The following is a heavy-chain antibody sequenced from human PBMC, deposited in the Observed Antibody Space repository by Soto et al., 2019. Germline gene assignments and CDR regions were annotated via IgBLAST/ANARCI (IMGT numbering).Heavy chain of an antibody. CDR3: ARVRPGNYRDY. Sequence: PGGSLRLSCAASGFTFSVFWMDWVRQAPGKGLERVAKIKEDGSEKYYVDSVKGRFIISRDNARNSVYLQMNSLRAEDTAVYYCARVRPGNYRDYWGQGTLVTVSS. CDR1: GFTFSVFW. V-gene: IGHV3-7*03. CDR2: IKEDGSEK. D-gene: IGHD3-10*01. J-gene: IGHJ4*02.